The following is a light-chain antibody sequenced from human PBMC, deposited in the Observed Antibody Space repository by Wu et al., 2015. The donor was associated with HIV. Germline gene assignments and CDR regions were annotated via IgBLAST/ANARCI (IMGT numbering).Light chain of an antibody. CDR3: QQYYSYPFT. CDR2: AAS. V-gene: IGKV1-9*01. CDR1: QGIGSF. Sequence: IQLTQSPSSLSASVGDRVTITCRASQGIGSFLAWYQQKPGKAPNLLIYAASTLQSGVPSRFRGSGSGTDFTLTISCLQSEDFATYYCQQYYSYPFTFGPGTEVDIK. J-gene: IGKJ3*01.